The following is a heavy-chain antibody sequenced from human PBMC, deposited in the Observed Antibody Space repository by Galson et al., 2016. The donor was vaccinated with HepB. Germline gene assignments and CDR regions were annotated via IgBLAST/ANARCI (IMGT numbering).Heavy chain of an antibody. CDR1: GFTFRSYA. CDR2: ISSNGGRT. D-gene: IGHD2-15*01. V-gene: IGHV3-23*01. Sequence: SLRLSCAVSGFTFRSYAMSWVRQAPGKGLEWVSVISSNGGRTYYADSVKGRFTISRDNSKNTLYLQMNSLRAEDTAVYYCAKDESSGGSCYPRCYYYGMDVWGQGTTVTVSS. CDR3: AKDESSGGSCYPRCYYYGMDV. J-gene: IGHJ6*02.